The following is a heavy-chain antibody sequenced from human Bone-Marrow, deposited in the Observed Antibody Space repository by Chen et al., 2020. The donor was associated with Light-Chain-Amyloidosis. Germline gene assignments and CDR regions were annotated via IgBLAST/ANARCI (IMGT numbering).Heavy chain of an antibody. CDR1: GGSISSSSYY. CDR2: IYYSGST. J-gene: IGHJ3*02. D-gene: IGHD2-2*01. CDR3: AMPGIVVVPAADAFDI. V-gene: IGHV4-39*01. Sequence: QLQLQESGPGLVKPSETLSLTCTVSGGSISSSSYYWGWIRQPPGKGLEWIGSIYYSGSTYYNPSLKSRVTISVDTSKNQFSLKLSSVTAADTAVYYCAMPGIVVVPAADAFDIWGQGTMVTVSS.